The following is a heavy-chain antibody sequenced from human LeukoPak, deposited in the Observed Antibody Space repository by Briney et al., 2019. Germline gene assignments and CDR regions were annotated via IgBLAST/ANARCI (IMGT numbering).Heavy chain of an antibody. CDR1: GFTFSSYA. Sequence: GGSLRLSCAASGFTFSSYAMSWVRQAPGKGLEWVSAISGSGGGTYYADSVKGRFTISRDNSKNTLYLQMNSLRAEDTAVYYCAKDLRIWAVVVYRTGPADYWGQGTLVTVSS. V-gene: IGHV3-23*01. CDR2: ISGSGGGT. J-gene: IGHJ4*02. CDR3: AKDLRIWAVVVYRTGPADY. D-gene: IGHD3-22*01.